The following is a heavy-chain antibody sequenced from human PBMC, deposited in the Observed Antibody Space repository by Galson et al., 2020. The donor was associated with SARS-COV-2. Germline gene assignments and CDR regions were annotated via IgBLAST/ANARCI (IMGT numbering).Heavy chain of an antibody. V-gene: IGHV5-51*01. J-gene: IGHJ4*02. CDR3: ARVRSGNYIYDY. CDR1: GYSFNSDW. CDR2: IYPGDSET. Sequence: KIGESLKISCKASGYSFNSDWIGWVRQVPGKGLAWMGIIYPGDSETRYSLSFQGQVTMSADKSINTAYLQWSSLRASDTAMYYCARVRSGNYIYDYWGQGTLVTVSS. D-gene: IGHD1-26*01.